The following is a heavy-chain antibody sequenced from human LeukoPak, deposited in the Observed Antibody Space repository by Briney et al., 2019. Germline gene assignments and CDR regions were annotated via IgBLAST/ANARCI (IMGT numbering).Heavy chain of an antibody. CDR3: ARQPYGSWSYGMDV. V-gene: IGHV5-51*01. D-gene: IGHD3-10*01. CDR1: GYRFTSYW. CDR2: VYPGDSDS. J-gene: IGHJ6*04. Sequence: KAGESLKISCTGFGYRFTSYWIGWVRQMPGKGLEWMGIVYPGDSDSRYSPSFQGQVTISADKSLSTAYLQWSSLKASDTAIYYCARQPYGSWSYGMDVWGKGTTVTVSS.